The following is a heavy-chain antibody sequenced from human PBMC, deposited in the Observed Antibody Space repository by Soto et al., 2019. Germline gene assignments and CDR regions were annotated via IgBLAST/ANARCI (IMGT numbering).Heavy chain of an antibody. J-gene: IGHJ4*02. CDR1: GYTFTSYA. Sequence: QVQLVQSGAEVKKPGASVKVSCKASGYTFTSYAMNWVRQAPGQRLEWMGWINAGNGNTKYSQKLQGRVTITRDTSARTAYMELSSLRSEATAVYYRARVIWCGEPPGGAGMHWGKGTLVPVSS. CDR2: INAGNGNT. V-gene: IGHV1-3*01. D-gene: IGHD3-10*01. CDR3: ARVIWCGEPPGGAGMH.